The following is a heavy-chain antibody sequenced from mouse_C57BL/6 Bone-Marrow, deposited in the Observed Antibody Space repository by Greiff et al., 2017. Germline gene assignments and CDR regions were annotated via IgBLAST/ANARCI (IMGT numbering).Heavy chain of an antibody. CDR3: SSVGGNYVDF. D-gene: IGHD1-1*02. V-gene: IGHV14-4*01. Sequence: EVQLQQSGAELVRPGASVKLSCTASGFNIKDDYIHWVKQRPEKGLEWIGWIDPEIGDTEYASKFQGKASITSDTSSNTAYLQLSSLTSEDTAVYYCSSVGGNYVDFGGRGNRLTVAS. CDR2: IDPEIGDT. CDR1: GFNIKDDY. J-gene: IGHJ2*03.